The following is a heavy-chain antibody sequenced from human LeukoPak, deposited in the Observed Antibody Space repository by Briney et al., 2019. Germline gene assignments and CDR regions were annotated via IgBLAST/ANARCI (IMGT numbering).Heavy chain of an antibody. V-gene: IGHV3-23*01. J-gene: IGHJ4*02. CDR3: AKSRVGYDY. CDR1: GFTFSSYV. D-gene: IGHD1-26*01. Sequence: PGGSLRLSCAASGFTFSSYVMSWVRQAPGRGLEWVSTLTGSGGNTYYADSVKGRFTISRDNSKNTLYLQMNSLRAEDTAVYYRAKSRVGYDYWGQGTLVTVSS. CDR2: LTGSGGNT.